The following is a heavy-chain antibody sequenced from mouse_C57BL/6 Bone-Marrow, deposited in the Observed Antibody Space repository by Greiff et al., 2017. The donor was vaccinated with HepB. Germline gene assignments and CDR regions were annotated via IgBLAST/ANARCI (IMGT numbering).Heavy chain of an antibody. CDR1: GFNIKDDY. V-gene: IGHV14-4*01. D-gene: IGHD1-1*01. Sequence: VQLQQSGAELVRPGASVKLSCTASGFNIKDDYMHWVKQRPEQGLEWIGWIDPENGDTEYASKFQGKATITADTSSNTAYLQLSSLTSEDTAVYYCARRAFYGSSPFAYWGQGTLVTVSA. CDR2: IDPENGDT. CDR3: ARRAFYGSSPFAY. J-gene: IGHJ3*01.